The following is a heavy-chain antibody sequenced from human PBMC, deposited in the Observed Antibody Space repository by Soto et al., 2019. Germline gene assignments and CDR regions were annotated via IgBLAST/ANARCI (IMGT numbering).Heavy chain of an antibody. V-gene: IGHV1-2*02. CDR3: ARGPYKNWFAP. CDR1: GYTFTAYY. J-gene: IGHJ5*02. CDR2: INPDTGDT. D-gene: IGHD1-20*01. Sequence: ASVKVSCKTSGYTFTAYYIHWVRQAPGQGLEWMGWINPDTGDTRSIRKFQGRVTMTRDTSITTVYMVLSRLTTDDTAVYYCARGPYKNWFAPWRQGTLVTVSS.